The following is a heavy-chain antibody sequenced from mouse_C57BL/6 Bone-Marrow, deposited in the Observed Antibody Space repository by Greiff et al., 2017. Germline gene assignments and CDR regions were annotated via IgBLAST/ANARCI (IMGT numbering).Heavy chain of an antibody. CDR3: ARHLSMITTIMDY. Sequence: EVKLVESGGGLVQPGGSLKLSCAASGFTFSDYYMYWVRQTPEKRLEWVAYISNGGGSTYYPDTVKGRFTISRDNAKNTLYLQMSRLKSEDTAMYYCARHLSMITTIMDYWGQGTSVTVSS. CDR1: GFTFSDYY. J-gene: IGHJ4*01. CDR2: ISNGGGST. D-gene: IGHD2-4*01. V-gene: IGHV5-12*01.